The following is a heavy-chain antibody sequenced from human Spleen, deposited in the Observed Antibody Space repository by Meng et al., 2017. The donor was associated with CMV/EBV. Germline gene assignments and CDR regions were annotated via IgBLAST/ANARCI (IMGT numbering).Heavy chain of an antibody. CDR3: EKNSVDTELGG. CDR1: GVNYEGCT. CDR2: SSRDGGRT. V-gene: IGHV3-43*01. D-gene: IGHD5-18*01. J-gene: IGHJ4*02. Sequence: SCGASGVNYEGCTRHWVRKGREKGVECNYSSSRDGGRTYYGGAVIGRFTITRDNSKNSLYLQVDSMGAEDSALYYCEKNSVDTELGGWGQGTLVTVSS.